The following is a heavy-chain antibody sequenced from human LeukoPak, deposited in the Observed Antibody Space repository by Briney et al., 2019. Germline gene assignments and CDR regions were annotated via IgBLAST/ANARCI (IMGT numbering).Heavy chain of an antibody. Sequence: PSETLSLTCTVSGGSISSGDYYWSWIRQPPGKGLEWIGYIYYSGSTYYNPSLKSRVTISLDGSKNQFSLNLSSATAADTAVYYCARETPLRYFDPWGQGTLVTVSS. CDR2: IYYSGST. D-gene: IGHD3-9*01. V-gene: IGHV4-30-4*01. J-gene: IGHJ4*02. CDR3: ARETPLRYFDP. CDR1: GGSISSGDYY.